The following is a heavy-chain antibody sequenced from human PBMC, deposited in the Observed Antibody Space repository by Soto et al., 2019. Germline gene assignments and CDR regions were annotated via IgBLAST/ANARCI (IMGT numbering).Heavy chain of an antibody. CDR3: AQGEWALLSCFDY. CDR2: ISYDGSNK. J-gene: IGHJ4*02. V-gene: IGHV3-30*18. CDR1: GFTFSSYG. D-gene: IGHD1-26*01. Sequence: QVQLVESGGGVVQPGRSLRLSCAASGFTFSSYGMHWVRQAPGKGLEWVAVISYDGSNKYYADSMKGRVTISRDKSKNPLYLQMNSVRAEDTAVYCCAQGEWALLSCFDYWGQGTLVGVSS.